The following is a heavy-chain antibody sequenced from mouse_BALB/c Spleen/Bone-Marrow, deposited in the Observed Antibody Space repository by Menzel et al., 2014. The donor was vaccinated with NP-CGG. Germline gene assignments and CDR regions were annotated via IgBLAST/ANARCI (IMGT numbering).Heavy chain of an antibody. CDR1: GYSFTGYF. CDR3: AREGGYYYGSSPYFDV. Sequence: EVKLVESGPELVKPGASVKISCKASGYSFTGYFMNWVMQSHGKSLEWIGRINPYNGDTFYNQKFKGKATLTVDKSSSTDHMERRSLASEDSAVYYCAREGGYYYGSSPYFDVWGAGTTVTVSS. J-gene: IGHJ1*01. V-gene: IGHV1-20*02. CDR2: INPYNGDT. D-gene: IGHD1-1*01.